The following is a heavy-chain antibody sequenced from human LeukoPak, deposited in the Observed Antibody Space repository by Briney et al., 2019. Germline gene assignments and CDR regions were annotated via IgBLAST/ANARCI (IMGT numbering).Heavy chain of an antibody. V-gene: IGHV3-30*02. CDR3: VMDTAMTFDY. CDR1: GLTFSSYG. D-gene: IGHD5-18*01. J-gene: IGHJ4*02. Sequence: GGSLTLSCAASGLTFSSYGMHWVRQPPGKGLEWVGFIRYDGSNKYYADSVKGRFTIFRDNSKTTLYLQMNSLRAEDTAVYYCVMDTAMTFDYWGQGTLVTVSS. CDR2: IRYDGSNK.